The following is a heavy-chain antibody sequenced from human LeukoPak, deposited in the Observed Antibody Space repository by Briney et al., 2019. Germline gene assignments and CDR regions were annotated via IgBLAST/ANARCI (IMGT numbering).Heavy chain of an antibody. CDR3: ARVREIVWFGEMDV. Sequence: QPGGSLRLSCAASGFTFSSYAMHWVRQAPGKGLEYVSAISSNGGSTYYANSVKGRFTISRDNSKNTLYLQMGSLRAEDMAVYYCARVREIVWFGEMDVWGKGTTVTISS. V-gene: IGHV3-64*01. CDR2: ISSNGGST. J-gene: IGHJ6*04. CDR1: GFTFSSYA. D-gene: IGHD3-10*01.